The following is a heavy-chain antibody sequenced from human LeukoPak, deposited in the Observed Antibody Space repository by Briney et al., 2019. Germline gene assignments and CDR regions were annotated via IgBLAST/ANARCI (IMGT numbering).Heavy chain of an antibody. CDR2: INPSGGST. D-gene: IGHD3-16*02. CDR3: ARAVVRYYFDY. J-gene: IGHJ4*02. Sequence: ASVKVSCKASGYTFTSYYMHWVRQAPGQGLEWMGIINPSGGSTSYAQKFQGRVTMTRDMSTSTVYMELSSLRSEDTAVYYCARAVVRYYFDYWGQGTLVTVSS. CDR1: GYTFTSYY. V-gene: IGHV1-46*01.